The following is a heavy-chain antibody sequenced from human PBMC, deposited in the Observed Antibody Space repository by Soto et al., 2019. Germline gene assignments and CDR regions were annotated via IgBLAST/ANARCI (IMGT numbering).Heavy chain of an antibody. J-gene: IGHJ4*02. V-gene: IGHV3-11*01. Sequence: QVQLVESGGGLVKTSGSLRIACAASGFTFSDYYMSWVGQAQGKGLGWVSYISSSGNTIYYADSVKGRFTISRDNAKNSVYLQMNSLRAEDTALYFCAKMSSENYYDPVFSWGQGTLVTVSS. D-gene: IGHD3-22*01. CDR2: ISSSGNTI. CDR3: AKMSSENYYDPVFS. CDR1: GFTFSDYY.